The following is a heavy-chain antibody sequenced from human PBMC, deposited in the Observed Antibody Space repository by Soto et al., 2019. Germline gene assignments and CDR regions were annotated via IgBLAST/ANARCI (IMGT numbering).Heavy chain of an antibody. CDR2: IIPIFGTA. CDR3: AREVYGDYGYYYGMDV. V-gene: IGHV1-69*01. CDR1: GGTFSSYA. Sequence: VKKPGSSVKVSCKASGGTFSSYAISWVRQAPGQGLEWMGGIIPIFGTANYAQKFQGRVTITADESTSTAYMELSSLRSEDTAVYYCAREVYGDYGYYYGMDVWGQGTTVTVSS. J-gene: IGHJ6*02. D-gene: IGHD4-17*01.